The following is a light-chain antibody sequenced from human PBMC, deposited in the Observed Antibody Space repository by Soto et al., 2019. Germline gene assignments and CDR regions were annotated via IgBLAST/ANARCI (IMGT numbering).Light chain of an antibody. CDR1: SGHSSYA. V-gene: IGLV4-69*01. J-gene: IGLJ1*01. CDR2: VNSDGSH. Sequence: QHVLTQSPSASASLGASVKLTCTLSSGHSSYAIAWHQQRPEKGPRYLMKVNSDGSHRKGDGIPDRFSGSSSGAERYLIISSLQSEDEADYYCQTRGSGTPYVFGNGTKLTVL. CDR3: QTRGSGTPYV.